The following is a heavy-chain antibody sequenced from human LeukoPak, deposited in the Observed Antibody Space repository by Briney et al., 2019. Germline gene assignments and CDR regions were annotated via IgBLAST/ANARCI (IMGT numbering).Heavy chain of an antibody. J-gene: IGHJ4*02. CDR1: GGSISGYY. Sequence: PSETLSLTCTVSGGSISGYYWSWIRQPPGKGLEWIGYIYYTGSTNNNPSLKSRVTIPVDTSKNQFSLKLGSVTAADTAVYYCARHTGAAAGHYFDYWGQGTLVTVSS. V-gene: IGHV4-59*08. D-gene: IGHD6-13*01. CDR2: IYYTGST. CDR3: ARHTGAAAGHYFDY.